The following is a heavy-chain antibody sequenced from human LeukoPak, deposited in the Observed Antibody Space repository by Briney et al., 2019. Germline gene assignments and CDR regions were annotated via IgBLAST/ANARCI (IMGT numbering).Heavy chain of an antibody. CDR1: GGTFSSYA. Sequence: ASVKVSCKASGGTFSSYAISWVRQAPGQGLEWMGGIIPIFGTANYAQKFQGRVTITTDESTSTAYMELSSLRSEDTAVYYCARGDSSGYYPYFDYWGQGTLATVSS. CDR2: IIPIFGTA. V-gene: IGHV1-69*05. J-gene: IGHJ4*02. D-gene: IGHD3-22*01. CDR3: ARGDSSGYYPYFDY.